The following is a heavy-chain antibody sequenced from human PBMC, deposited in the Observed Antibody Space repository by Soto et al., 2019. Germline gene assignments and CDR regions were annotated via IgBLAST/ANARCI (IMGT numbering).Heavy chain of an antibody. V-gene: IGHV1-18*01. CDR2: ISAYNGNT. Sequence: QVQLVQSGAEVKKPGASVKVSCKASGYTFTSYGISWVRQAPGQGLEWMGWISAYNGNTNYAQKLQGRVTMTTDTSTSTAYMELRSLRSDDAAVYYCARDIGYCISTSCYSWGGYWGQGTLVTVSS. CDR3: ARDIGYCISTSCYSWGGY. J-gene: IGHJ4*02. D-gene: IGHD2-2*01. CDR1: GYTFTSYG.